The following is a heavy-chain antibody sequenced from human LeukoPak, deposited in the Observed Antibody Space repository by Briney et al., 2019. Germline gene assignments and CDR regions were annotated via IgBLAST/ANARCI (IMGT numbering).Heavy chain of an antibody. CDR3: ARVGDYDYYYYGMDV. Sequence: GRSLRPSCAASGFTFSSYGMHWVRQAPGKGLEWVAVIWYDGSNKYYADSVKGRFTISRDNSKNTLYLQMNSLRAEDTAVYYCARVGDYDYYYYGMDVWGQGTTVTVSS. V-gene: IGHV3-33*01. CDR1: GFTFSSYG. J-gene: IGHJ6*02. D-gene: IGHD4-17*01. CDR2: IWYDGSNK.